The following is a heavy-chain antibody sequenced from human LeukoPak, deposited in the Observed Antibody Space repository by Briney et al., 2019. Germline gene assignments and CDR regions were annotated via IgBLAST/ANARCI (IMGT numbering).Heavy chain of an antibody. V-gene: IGHV3-74*01. J-gene: IGHJ4*02. D-gene: IGHD5-24*01. CDR3: ARTDNLDY. CDR2: INSDGSGL. CDR1: GFTLSGYW. Sequence: AGGSLRLSFAASGFTLSGYWMHWVRHAPGKGLVWVSRINSDGSGLTYADSVKGRFTVSRDNAKNTLYLQMNSLRAEDTAVYYCARTDNLDYWGQGTLVTVSS.